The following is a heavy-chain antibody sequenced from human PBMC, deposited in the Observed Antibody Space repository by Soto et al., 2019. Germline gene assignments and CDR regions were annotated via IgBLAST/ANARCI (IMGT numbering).Heavy chain of an antibody. D-gene: IGHD1-1*01. Sequence: QVQLVESGGGVVQPGRSLRLSYAASGFTFSSYGMHWVRQAPGKGLEWVAVIWYDGSNKYYADSVKGRFTISRDNSKNTLYLQMNSLRAEDTAVYYCARDRTRRQLDYWGQGTLVTVSS. CDR3: ARDRTRRQLDY. CDR2: IWYDGSNK. V-gene: IGHV3-33*01. CDR1: GFTFSSYG. J-gene: IGHJ4*02.